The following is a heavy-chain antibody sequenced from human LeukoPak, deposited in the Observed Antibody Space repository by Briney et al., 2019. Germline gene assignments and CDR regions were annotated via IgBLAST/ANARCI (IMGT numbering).Heavy chain of an antibody. CDR3: ARDGLTSNAFDI. J-gene: IGHJ3*02. CDR2: ISSSSSYI. CDR1: GFTFNNYG. D-gene: IGHD3-16*01. Sequence: GRSLRLSCAASGFTFNNYGIHWVRQAPGKGLEWVSSISSSSSYIYYADSVKGRFTISRDNAKNSLYLQMNSLRAEDTAVYYCARDGLTSNAFDIWGQGTMVTVSS. V-gene: IGHV3-21*01.